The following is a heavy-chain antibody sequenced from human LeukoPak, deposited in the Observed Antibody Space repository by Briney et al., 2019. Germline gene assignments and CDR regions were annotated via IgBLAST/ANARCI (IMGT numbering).Heavy chain of an antibody. D-gene: IGHD5-18*01. CDR2: ISSSGSTI. V-gene: IGHV3-48*03. Sequence: PGGSLRLSCAASGFTFSSYEMNWVRQAPGKGLEWVSYISSSGSTIYYADSVKGRFTISRDNAKNSLYLQMNSLRAEDMAVYYCARGGLDTAMGSMTFGYWGQGTLVTVSS. CDR1: GFTFSSYE. CDR3: ARGGLDTAMGSMTFGY. J-gene: IGHJ4*02.